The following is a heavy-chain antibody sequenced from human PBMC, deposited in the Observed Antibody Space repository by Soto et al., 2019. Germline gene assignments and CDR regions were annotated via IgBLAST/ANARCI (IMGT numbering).Heavy chain of an antibody. Sequence: QVQLQDSGPGLVKPSGTLSLTCAVSGASITSNNWWSWVRQPPGKGLEWIGEIFHSGSTYYNPSLKTRLTISVDKSKNQFSLKLSSVTAADTAVYYCARVYSGSYSDSWGRGTLVTVSS. D-gene: IGHD1-26*01. CDR3: ARVYSGSYSDS. CDR1: GASITSNNW. J-gene: IGHJ4*02. CDR2: IFHSGST. V-gene: IGHV4-4*02.